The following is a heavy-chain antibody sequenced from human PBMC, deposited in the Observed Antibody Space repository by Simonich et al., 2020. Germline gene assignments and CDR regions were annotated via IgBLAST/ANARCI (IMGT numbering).Heavy chain of an antibody. CDR3: ARGLRVAAAGTAFQH. D-gene: IGHD6-13*01. V-gene: IGHV4-34*01. J-gene: IGHJ1*01. CDR1: GGSFSGYY. Sequence: QVQLQQWGAGLLKPSETLSLTCAVYGGSFSGYYWSWIRQPPGKGLEWIGEINHSERTNDNPSLKSRVTISVDTSKDQFSLKLSSVTAADTAVYYCARGLRVAAAGTAFQHWGQGTLVTVSS. CDR2: INHSERT.